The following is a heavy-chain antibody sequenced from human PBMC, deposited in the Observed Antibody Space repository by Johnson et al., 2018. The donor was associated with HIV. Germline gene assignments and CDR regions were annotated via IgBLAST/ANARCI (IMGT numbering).Heavy chain of an antibody. D-gene: IGHD1-7*01. CDR2: ISYDGGDK. Sequence: QVQLVESGGGVVQPGRSLRLSCAASGFTFSSYAMHWVRQAPAKGLEWVAIISYDGGDKDYADSVKGRFTISRDSSKNTLYLQMNSLKTEDTAVYYCAKDRELLELSHAFDSWGQGTMVTVSS. V-gene: IGHV3-30*04. CDR1: GFTFSSYA. J-gene: IGHJ3*02. CDR3: AKDRELLELSHAFDS.